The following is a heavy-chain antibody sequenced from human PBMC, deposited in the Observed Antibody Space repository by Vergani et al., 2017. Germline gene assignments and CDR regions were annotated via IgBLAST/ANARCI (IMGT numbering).Heavy chain of an antibody. CDR1: GGSISSGGYY. V-gene: IGHV4-31*03. CDR2: IYYSGST. D-gene: IGHD3-3*01. Sequence: QVQLQESGPGLVKPSQTLSLTCTVSGGSISSGGYYWSWIRQHPGKGLEWIGYIYYSGSTYYNPSLKSRVTISVDTSKNQFSLKLSSVTAADTAVYYCARDNKGKVDFGVVRYYYYSMDVWGQGTTVTVSS. J-gene: IGHJ6*02. CDR3: ARDNKGKVDFGVVRYYYYSMDV.